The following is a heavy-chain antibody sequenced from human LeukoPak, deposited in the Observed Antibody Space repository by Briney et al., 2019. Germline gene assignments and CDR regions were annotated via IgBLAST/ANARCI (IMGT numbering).Heavy chain of an antibody. D-gene: IGHD5-18*01. J-gene: IGHJ4*02. CDR2: TTATGGTT. Sequence: GGSLRLSCEASGFTFTSHAMTWLRQAPGKGLEWVSSTTATGGTTYYADSVKGRFTISRDNSKNMLYLQMDSLRVEDTAVYYCGKARGYSYGTVYWGQGTLVTVSS. CDR1: GFTFTSHA. V-gene: IGHV3-23*01. CDR3: GKARGYSYGTVY.